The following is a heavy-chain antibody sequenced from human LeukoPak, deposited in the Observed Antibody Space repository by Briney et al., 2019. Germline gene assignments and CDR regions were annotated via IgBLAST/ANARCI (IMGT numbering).Heavy chain of an antibody. Sequence: ASVKVCCKTSGYRLTAHFMYWVRQAPGQGLEWMGWINPNDGGTNYAQKFRGRVTLTRDTTFTTTYMDVTRLTSDDTAVYYCARGRVPGQQLDYWGPGTLVTVSA. CDR2: INPNDGGT. CDR1: GYRLTAHF. J-gene: IGHJ4*02. V-gene: IGHV1-2*02. CDR3: ARGRVPGQQLDY. D-gene: IGHD6-13*01.